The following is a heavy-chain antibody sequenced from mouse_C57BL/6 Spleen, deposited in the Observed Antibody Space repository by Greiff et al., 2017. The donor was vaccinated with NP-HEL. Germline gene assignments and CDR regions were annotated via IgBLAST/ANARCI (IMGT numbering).Heavy chain of an antibody. CDR3: TSGTTEVDALDY. CDR2: IDPEDGDT. CDR1: GFNIKDYY. D-gene: IGHD1-1*01. V-gene: IGHV14-1*01. J-gene: IGHJ4*01. Sequence: VQLQQSGAELVRPGASVKLSCTASGFNIKDYYMHWVKQRPEQGLEWIGRIDPEDGDTEYAPKFPGKATMTADTSSNTAYLQLSTLTSENSAVSYGTSGTTEVDALDYWGKGTSVTVSS.